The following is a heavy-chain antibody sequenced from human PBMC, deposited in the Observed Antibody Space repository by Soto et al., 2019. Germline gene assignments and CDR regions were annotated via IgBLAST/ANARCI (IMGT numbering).Heavy chain of an antibody. J-gene: IGHJ6*02. Sequence: QVQLVQSGAEVKKPGASVKVSCKASGYTFPSYGITWVRQAPGQGLEWMGWISAYNGNTNYAQKLQGRVTMTTDTATSTAYMELRSLRSDDTAVYYGARVEGVPEGPYYGMDVWGQGTTVTVSS. CDR1: GYTFPSYG. CDR2: ISAYNGNT. V-gene: IGHV1-18*01. D-gene: IGHD2-2*01. CDR3: ARVEGVPEGPYYGMDV.